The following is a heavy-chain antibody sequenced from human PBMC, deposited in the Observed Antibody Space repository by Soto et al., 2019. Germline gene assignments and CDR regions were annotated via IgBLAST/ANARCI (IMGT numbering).Heavy chain of an antibody. V-gene: IGHV3-23*05. Sequence: EVQLLESGGGLVQPGGSLRLSCEASGFAFSDYAMSWVRQTPGKGLEWVSAIDKRSAYRDYADSVKGRFTISRDDSKNTVYLQMNSLRADDTAVFYCAARSSITGYFDLWGRGTLVTVSS. CDR3: AARSSITGYFDL. CDR2: IDKRSAYR. J-gene: IGHJ2*01. CDR1: GFAFSDYA. D-gene: IGHD1-20*01.